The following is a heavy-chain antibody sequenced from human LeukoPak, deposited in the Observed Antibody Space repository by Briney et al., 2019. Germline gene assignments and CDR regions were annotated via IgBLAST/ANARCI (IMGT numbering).Heavy chain of an antibody. CDR1: GGSFSGYY. CDR3: ARGLHIAARPGNYYYYYMDV. V-gene: IGHV4-34*01. Sequence: PSETLSLTCAVYGGSFSGYYWSWIRQPPGKGLEWIGEINHSGSTNYNPSLKSRVTISVDTSKNQFSLKLSSVTAVDTAVYYCARGLHIAARPGNYYYYYMDVWGKGTTVTVSS. D-gene: IGHD6-6*01. J-gene: IGHJ6*03. CDR2: INHSGST.